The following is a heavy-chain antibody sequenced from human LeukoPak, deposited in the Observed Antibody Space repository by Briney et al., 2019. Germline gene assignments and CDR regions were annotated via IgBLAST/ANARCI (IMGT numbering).Heavy chain of an antibody. V-gene: IGHV3-23*01. Sequence: GGSLRLSCAASGFIFSDYAMNWVRQAPGKGLEWVSSITTSSGNTFYADSVKGRFTISRENSKNTLYLQMNSLRPEDTAIYYCANRYCSGGSCYFDNWGQGTLVTVSS. D-gene: IGHD2-15*01. CDR3: ANRYCSGGSCYFDN. CDR1: GFIFSDYA. J-gene: IGHJ4*02. CDR2: ITTSSGNT.